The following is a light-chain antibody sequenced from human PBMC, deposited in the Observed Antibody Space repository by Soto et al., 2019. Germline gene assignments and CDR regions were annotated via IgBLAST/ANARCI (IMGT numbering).Light chain of an antibody. V-gene: IGKV1-8*01. J-gene: IGKJ1*01. CDR1: QGISSY. CDR3: KHYLSYSEA. Sequence: AIRMTQSPSSLSASTGDRVTITCRASQGISSYLAWYQQKPGKAPKLLIYKASTLKSGVPSRFSGSGSGTEFTLTISSLQPVDFATYNCKHYLSYSEACGQGTKVDI. CDR2: KAS.